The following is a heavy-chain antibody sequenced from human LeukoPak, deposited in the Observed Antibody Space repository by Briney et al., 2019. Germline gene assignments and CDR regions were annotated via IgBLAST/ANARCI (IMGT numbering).Heavy chain of an antibody. Sequence: ASVTVSCKASGGTFSSYAISWVRQAPGQGLEWMGGIIPIFGTANYAQKFQGRVTITTDESTSTAYMELSSLRSEDTAVYYCARDHRVGGYFDYWGQGTLVTVSS. V-gene: IGHV1-69*05. CDR1: GGTFSSYA. D-gene: IGHD2-15*01. J-gene: IGHJ4*02. CDR2: IIPIFGTA. CDR3: ARDHRVGGYFDY.